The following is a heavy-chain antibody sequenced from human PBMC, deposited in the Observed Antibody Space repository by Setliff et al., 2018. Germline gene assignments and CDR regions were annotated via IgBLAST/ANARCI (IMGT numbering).Heavy chain of an antibody. Sequence: SETLSLTCTVSGGSISNYYWSWIRQPAGKGLEWIGRIYTSGSTNYNPSLKSRVTMSVGTSKNPFSLKLSSVTAADTAVYYCARKGISALSGAFDMWGKGTMVTVSS. J-gene: IGHJ3*02. D-gene: IGHD1-26*01. CDR1: GGSISNYY. CDR3: ARKGISALSGAFDM. CDR2: IYTSGST. V-gene: IGHV4-4*07.